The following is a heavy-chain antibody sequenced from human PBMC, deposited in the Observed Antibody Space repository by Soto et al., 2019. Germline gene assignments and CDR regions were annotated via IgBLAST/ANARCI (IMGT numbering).Heavy chain of an antibody. J-gene: IGHJ6*02. V-gene: IGHV4-34*01. D-gene: IGHD3-10*01. CDR3: ARGDLWFGLPYYYGMDV. Sequence: QVQLQQWGAGLLKPSETLSLTCAVYGGSFSGYYWSWIRQPPGKGLEWIGEINHSGSTNYNPSLKSRATISVHTSKNQFSLRLGSVPAADTAVYYCARGDLWFGLPYYYGMDVWGQGTTVTVSS. CDR2: INHSGST. CDR1: GGSFSGYY.